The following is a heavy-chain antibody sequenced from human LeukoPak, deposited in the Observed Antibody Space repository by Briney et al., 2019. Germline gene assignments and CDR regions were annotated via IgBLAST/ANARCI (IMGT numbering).Heavy chain of an antibody. Sequence: ASVKVSCKASGYTFTNNWMHWVRQAPGQGLEWVGLINPTGTWTLYAQNFQGRITLTRDMSTTTDYMGLSSLTSEDTAVYYCARGNNYGSGSLFYGWGQGTLVTVSS. CDR2: INPTGTWT. D-gene: IGHD3-10*01. J-gene: IGHJ4*02. V-gene: IGHV1-46*01. CDR3: ARGNNYGSGSLFYG. CDR1: GYTFTNNW.